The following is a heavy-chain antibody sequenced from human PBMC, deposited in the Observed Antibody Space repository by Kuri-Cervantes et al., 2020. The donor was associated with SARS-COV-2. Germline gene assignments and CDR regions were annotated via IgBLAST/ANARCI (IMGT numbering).Heavy chain of an antibody. Sequence: ASVKVSCKASGYPFTGFYLHWVRQAPGQGLEWMGWINPNSGGTNYAQKFQGRVTMTRDTSISTAYMELSRLRSDDTAVYYCARDQEQLVRGYYYYYYYMDVWGKGTTVTVSS. V-gene: IGHV1-2*02. CDR1: GYPFTGFY. CDR2: INPNSGGT. J-gene: IGHJ6*03. CDR3: ARDQEQLVRGYYYYYYYMDV. D-gene: IGHD6-6*01.